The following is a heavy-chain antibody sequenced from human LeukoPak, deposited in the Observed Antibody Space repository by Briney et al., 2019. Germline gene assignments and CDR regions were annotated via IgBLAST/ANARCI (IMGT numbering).Heavy chain of an antibody. CDR1: GYTLTSYD. Sequence: ASVKVSCKASGYTLTSYDINWVRQATGQGPEWMGWMNPNSGNTGYVQKFQGRVTMTRNTSISTAYMELSSLRSEDTAVYYCARRPTGHEYYYYGMDVWGQGTTVTVSS. CDR3: ARRPTGHEYYYYGMDV. J-gene: IGHJ6*02. CDR2: MNPNSGNT. V-gene: IGHV1-8*01.